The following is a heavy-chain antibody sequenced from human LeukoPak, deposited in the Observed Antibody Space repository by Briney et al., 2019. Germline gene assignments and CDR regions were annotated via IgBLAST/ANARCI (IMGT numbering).Heavy chain of an antibody. CDR1: GGSISSYY. D-gene: IGHD3-10*01. CDR2: IYYSGST. Sequence: SETLSLTCTVSGGSISSYYWSWIRQPPGKGLEWIGYIYYSGSTNYNPSLKSRVTISVDTSKNQFSLKLSSVTAADTAVYYCARGQARFGELYQFGYWGQGTLVTVSS. J-gene: IGHJ4*02. V-gene: IGHV4-59*01. CDR3: ARGQARFGELYQFGY.